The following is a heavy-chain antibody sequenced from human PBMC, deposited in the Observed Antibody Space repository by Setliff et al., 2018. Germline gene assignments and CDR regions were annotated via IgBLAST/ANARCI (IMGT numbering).Heavy chain of an antibody. CDR1: GYSFSDYN. V-gene: IGHV1-2*02. D-gene: IGHD6-19*01. CDR2: VNPKSGGT. CDR3: ARDPPLADTSGWPYYFAY. J-gene: IGHJ4*02. Sequence: ASVKVSCKASGYSFSDYNIHWVRQAPGQGLEWMGWVNPKSGGTNYAQVRDRVSMTTDTSTSTVYMDLRSLTSDDTAFYYCARDPPLADTSGWPYYFAYWGQGSLVTVSS.